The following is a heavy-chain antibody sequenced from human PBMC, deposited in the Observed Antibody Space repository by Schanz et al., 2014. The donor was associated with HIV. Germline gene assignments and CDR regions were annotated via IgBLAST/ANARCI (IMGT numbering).Heavy chain of an antibody. CDR3: ARVSWGSSWSLDY. D-gene: IGHD6-13*01. CDR1: GFTFSDYY. V-gene: IGHV3-11*01. CDR2: ISSGGVTI. J-gene: IGHJ4*02. Sequence: MQLLDSGGDLVQPGGSLRLSCAAFGFTFSDYYMTWVRQAPGKGLEWVSYISSGGVTISYADSMKGRFTISRDNAKKSLYLQMNNLRDEDTAVYFCARVSWGSSWSLDYWGQGTLVTVSS.